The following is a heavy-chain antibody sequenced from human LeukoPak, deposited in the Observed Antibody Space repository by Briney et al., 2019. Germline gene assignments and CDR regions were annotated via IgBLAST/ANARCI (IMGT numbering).Heavy chain of an antibody. CDR3: ASELRDRNYDFEY. D-gene: IGHD4-11*01. Sequence: PGGSLRLSCAASGFTFSTYAMHWVRQAPGEGLEWVAFISYDGSGKYYPDYVKGRFTISRDNSKNTLYLQINRLISEDTAVYYCASELRDRNYDFEYWGQGPLVTVSS. CDR2: ISYDGSGK. V-gene: IGHV3-30*04. J-gene: IGHJ4*02. CDR1: GFTFSTYA.